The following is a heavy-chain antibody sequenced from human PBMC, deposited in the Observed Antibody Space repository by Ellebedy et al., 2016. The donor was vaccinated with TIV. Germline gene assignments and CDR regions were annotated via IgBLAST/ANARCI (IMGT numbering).Heavy chain of an antibody. V-gene: IGHV4-4*02. CDR1: GDSISSTYW. CDR3: ARNLGKAMGH. CDR2: IYQSGIT. Sequence: MPSETLSLTCAVSGDSISSTYWWSWVRQPPGKGLEWIGEIYQSGITHYNPPRKSRLTISVDTSKNQFSLDLSSVTAADTAMYYCARNLGKAMGHWGQGTLVTVSS. D-gene: IGHD6-19*01. J-gene: IGHJ4*02.